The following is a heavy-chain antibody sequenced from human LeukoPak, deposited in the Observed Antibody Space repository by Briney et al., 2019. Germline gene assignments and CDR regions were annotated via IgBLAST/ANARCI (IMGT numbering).Heavy chain of an antibody. CDR3: ARVSSGWYRNAFDI. CDR1: GXTFDDYG. CDR2: INWNGGST. Sequence: GGSLRLSCAASGXTFDDYGMSWVRQAPGKGLEWVSGINWNGGSTGYADSVKGRFTISRDNAKNSLYLQMNSLRAEDTALYYCARVSSGWYRNAFDIWGQGTMVTVSS. V-gene: IGHV3-20*04. J-gene: IGHJ3*02. D-gene: IGHD6-19*01.